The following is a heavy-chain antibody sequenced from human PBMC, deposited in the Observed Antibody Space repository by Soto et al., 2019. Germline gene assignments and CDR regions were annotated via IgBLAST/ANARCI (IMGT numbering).Heavy chain of an antibody. CDR2: IQSGGPT. CDR1: GFTVSSKY. D-gene: IGHD2-15*01. CDR3: ARDDVLCDGGRCYGVTLDV. V-gene: IGHV3-66*01. J-gene: IGHJ6*04. Sequence: EVQLVESGGGLVQPGGSLRLSCAASGFTVSSKYMSWVRQAPGKGLEWVSLIQSGGPTYYADSVKGRFTISRETSENTVHIQMDRLRAQDTAVYYCARDDVLCDGGRCYGVTLDVWGKGTTVTVSS.